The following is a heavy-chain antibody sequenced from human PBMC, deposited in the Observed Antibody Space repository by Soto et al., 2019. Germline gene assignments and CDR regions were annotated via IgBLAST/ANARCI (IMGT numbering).Heavy chain of an antibody. J-gene: IGHJ6*02. CDR1: GFNVVYYE. D-gene: IGHD2-2*01. V-gene: IGHV3-48*03. CDR3: ARGRYALGV. Sequence: GGSLRLSCSASGFNVVYYEMNLVRQAPGRGLEWISMITSGGTVFYYADSVRGRFAISRDDTENSLYLQMDSLRVEDTALYYCARGRYALGVWGQGTTVTVSS. CDR2: ITSGGTVF.